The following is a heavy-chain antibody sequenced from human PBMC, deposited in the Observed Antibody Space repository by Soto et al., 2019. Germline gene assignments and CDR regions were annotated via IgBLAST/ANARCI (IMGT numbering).Heavy chain of an antibody. Sequence: GASVKVSCKASGYTFTSYYMHWVRQAPGQGLEWMGIINPSGGSTSYAQKFQGRVTMTRDTSTSTVYMELSSLRSEDTAVYYCARDLLGIAAAQGAYYYGMDVWGQGTTVTVSS. V-gene: IGHV1-46*01. D-gene: IGHD6-13*01. J-gene: IGHJ6*02. CDR2: INPSGGST. CDR3: ARDLLGIAAAQGAYYYGMDV. CDR1: GYTFTSYY.